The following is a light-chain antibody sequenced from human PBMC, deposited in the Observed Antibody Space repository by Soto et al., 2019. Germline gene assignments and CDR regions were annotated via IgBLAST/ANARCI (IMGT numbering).Light chain of an antibody. CDR2: GNI. J-gene: IGLJ3*02. Sequence: QSVLTQPPSVSGAPGQRVTISCTGSSSNIGAGYDVHWYQQRPGTAPKLLIFGNINRPSGVPDRFSGSKSGTSASLAITGLQAEDDADYFCQSYDTSLSAWVFGGGTKLTVL. CDR1: SSNIGAGYD. V-gene: IGLV1-40*01. CDR3: QSYDTSLSAWV.